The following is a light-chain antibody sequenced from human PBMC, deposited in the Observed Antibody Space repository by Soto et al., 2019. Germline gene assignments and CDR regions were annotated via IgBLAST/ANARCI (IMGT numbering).Light chain of an antibody. CDR1: QGISSY. J-gene: IGKJ1*01. V-gene: IGKV1-8*01. CDR2: AAS. CDR3: QQYYSYPRT. Sequence: AIRMTQSPSSFSASTGDRVTITCRASQGISSYLAWYQQKPGKAPKLLIYAASTLQSGVPSRFSGSGSGTDFTLTISCLQSEDFATYYCQQYYSYPRTFGQGTKVYIK.